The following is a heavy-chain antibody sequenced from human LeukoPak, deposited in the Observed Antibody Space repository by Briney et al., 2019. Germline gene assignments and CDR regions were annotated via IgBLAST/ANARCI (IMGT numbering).Heavy chain of an antibody. V-gene: IGHV4-59*08. CDR1: GDSTTGYY. D-gene: IGHD5-24*01. Sequence: SETLSLTCTVSGDSTTGYYWNWIRQPPGKGLEWIGYIYYSGSAKYNPSLKSRVTISVDTSKNQFSLNLSSVTAADTAVYYCARQGLEMTTIAHFDFWGQGTLVAVSS. CDR3: ARQGLEMTTIAHFDF. CDR2: IYYSGSA. J-gene: IGHJ4*02.